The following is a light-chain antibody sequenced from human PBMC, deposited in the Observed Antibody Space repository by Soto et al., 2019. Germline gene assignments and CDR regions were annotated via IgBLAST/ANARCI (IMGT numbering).Light chain of an antibody. V-gene: IGKV1-39*01. J-gene: IGKJ1*01. CDR1: QSISSY. CDR3: QQSYSIPWT. Sequence: IQMTQSPSSLSASVGDRVTITCRASQSISSYLNWYQQKPGKAPKLLIYAASRLQSGVPSRFSGSGSGTDFTLTISSLQPEDFATYHCQQSYSIPWTFGQGTKVDIK. CDR2: AAS.